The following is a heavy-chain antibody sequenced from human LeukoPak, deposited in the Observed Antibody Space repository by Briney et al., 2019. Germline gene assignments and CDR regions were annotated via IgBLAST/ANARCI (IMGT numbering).Heavy chain of an antibody. D-gene: IGHD6-13*01. V-gene: IGHV1-2*02. CDR2: INPNSGGT. Sequence: ASVKVSCKASGYTFTVYYMHWGRQAPGQGREWMGWINPNSGGTNYAQKFQGRVTMTRDTSISTAYMELSRLRSDDTAVYYCAREFSSSWYQERNWFDPWGQGTLVTVSS. CDR1: GYTFTVYY. J-gene: IGHJ5*02. CDR3: AREFSSSWYQERNWFDP.